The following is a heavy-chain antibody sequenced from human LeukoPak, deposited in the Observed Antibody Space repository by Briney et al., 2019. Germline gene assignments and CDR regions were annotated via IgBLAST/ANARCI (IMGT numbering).Heavy chain of an antibody. CDR3: ASYRSGYADY. V-gene: IGHV4-39*01. CDR2: IYYSGST. CDR1: GGSISSSSYY. Sequence: SETLSLTCTVSGGSISSSSYYWGWIRQSPGKGLEWIGTIYYSGSTYYNPSLKSRVTISVDTSKNQFYLKLSSVTAADTAVYYCASYRSGYADYWGQGTLVTVSS. D-gene: IGHD3-22*01. J-gene: IGHJ4*02.